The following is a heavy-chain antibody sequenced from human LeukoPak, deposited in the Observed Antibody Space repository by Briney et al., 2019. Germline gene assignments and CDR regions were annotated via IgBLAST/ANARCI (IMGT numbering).Heavy chain of an antibody. CDR1: GFTFSIYA. D-gene: IGHD3-10*01. CDR3: AKASNYGSGSYYPRGVDY. Sequence: GGSLRLSCAACGFTFSIYAMSWVRQAPGKGLEWVSAISGSGGSTYYADSVKGRFTISRDNSKNTLYLQMNSLRAEDTAVYYCAKASNYGSGSYYPRGVDYWGQGTLVTVSS. CDR2: ISGSGGST. V-gene: IGHV3-23*01. J-gene: IGHJ4*02.